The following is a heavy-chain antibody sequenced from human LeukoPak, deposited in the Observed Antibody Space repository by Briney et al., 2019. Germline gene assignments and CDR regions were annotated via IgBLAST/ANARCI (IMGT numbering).Heavy chain of an antibody. CDR3: AKDHYYDSSGYYYGLASIFDY. CDR2: ISGSGGST. J-gene: IGHJ4*02. V-gene: IGHV3-23*01. CDR1: GFTFSSYA. D-gene: IGHD3-22*01. Sequence: PGGSLRLSCAASGFTFSSYAMSWVRQAPRKGLEWVSAISGSGGSTYYADSVKGRFTISRDNSKNTLYLQMNSLRAEDTAVYYCAKDHYYDSSGYYYGLASIFDYWGQGTLVTVSS.